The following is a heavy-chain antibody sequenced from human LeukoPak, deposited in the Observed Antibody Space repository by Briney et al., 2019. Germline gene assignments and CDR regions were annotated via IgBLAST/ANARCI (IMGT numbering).Heavy chain of an antibody. J-gene: IGHJ4*02. Sequence: GGSLRLSCAAPGFTFSSYGMHWVRQAPGKGLEWVAFIRYDGSNKYYADSVKGRFTISRDNSKNTLYLQMNSLRAEDTAVSYCAKASQILLWFGESFDYWGQGTLVTVSS. CDR2: IRYDGSNK. V-gene: IGHV3-30*02. CDR1: GFTFSSYG. D-gene: IGHD3-10*01. CDR3: AKASQILLWFGESFDY.